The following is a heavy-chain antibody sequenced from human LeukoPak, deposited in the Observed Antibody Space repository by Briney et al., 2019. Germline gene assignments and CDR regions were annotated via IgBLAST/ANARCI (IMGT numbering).Heavy chain of an antibody. J-gene: IGHJ4*02. D-gene: IGHD2-21*02. CDR1: GFTFSSYA. Sequence: PGGSLRLSCAASGFTFSSYAMHWVRQAPGKGLEWVAVISYDGSNKYCADSVKGRFTISRDNSKNTLYLQMNSLRAEDTAVYYCARDKTMGGTATFDYWGQGTLVTVSS. CDR2: ISYDGSNK. V-gene: IGHV3-30-3*01. CDR3: ARDKTMGGTATFDY.